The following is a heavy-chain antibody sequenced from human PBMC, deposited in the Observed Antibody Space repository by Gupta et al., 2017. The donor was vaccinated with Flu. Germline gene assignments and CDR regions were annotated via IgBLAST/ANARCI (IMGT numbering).Heavy chain of an antibody. J-gene: IGHJ4*02. CDR3: ARGYCSGGNCYYFDY. CDR2: IYTSGST. V-gene: IGHV4-4*07. Sequence: QPAEKGLEWIGRIYTSGSTNYNPSLKSRVTFSVDTSKNQFSLKLSSVTAADTAVYYCARGYCSGGNCYYFDYWGQGTLVTVSS. D-gene: IGHD2-15*01.